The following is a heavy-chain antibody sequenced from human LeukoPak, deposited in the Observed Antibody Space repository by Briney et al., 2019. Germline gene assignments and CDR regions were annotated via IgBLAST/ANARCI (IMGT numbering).Heavy chain of an antibody. J-gene: IGHJ4*02. CDR3: ANAPPSPHGYSYDGYPDY. D-gene: IGHD5-18*01. CDR2: ISGSGGST. Sequence: PGGSLRLSXAASGFTFSSYAMSWVRQAPGKGLEWVSAISGSGGSTYYADSVKGRFTISRDNSKNTLYLQMNSLRAEDTAVYYCANAPPSPHGYSYDGYPDYWGQGNLVTVSS. CDR1: GFTFSSYA. V-gene: IGHV3-23*01.